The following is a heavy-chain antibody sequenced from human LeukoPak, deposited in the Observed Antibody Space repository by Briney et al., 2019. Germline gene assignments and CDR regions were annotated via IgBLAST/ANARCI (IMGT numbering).Heavy chain of an antibody. J-gene: IGHJ4*02. Sequence: SETLSLTCTVSVGSVSSGSYYWSWIRQPPGKGLEWIGYIYYSGSTNYNPSLKSRVTISVDTSKNQFSLKLSSVTAADTAVYYCARDAGDYWGQGTLVTVSS. CDR3: ARDAGDY. CDR1: VGSVSSGSYY. CDR2: IYYSGST. D-gene: IGHD3-10*01. V-gene: IGHV4-61*01.